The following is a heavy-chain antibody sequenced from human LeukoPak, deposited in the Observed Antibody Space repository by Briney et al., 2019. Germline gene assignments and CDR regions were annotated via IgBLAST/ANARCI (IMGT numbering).Heavy chain of an antibody. CDR2: IYYSGST. CDR3: AREKVGSTTFDY. CDR1: GGSISSSSYY. V-gene: IGHV4-39*02. Sequence: PSETLSLTCTVSGGSISSSSYYWGWIRQPPGKGLEWIGSIYYSGSTYYIPSLKSRVTISVDTSKNQFSLKLNSVTAADTAVYYCAREKVGSTTFDYWGQGALVTVSS. J-gene: IGHJ4*02. D-gene: IGHD1-26*01.